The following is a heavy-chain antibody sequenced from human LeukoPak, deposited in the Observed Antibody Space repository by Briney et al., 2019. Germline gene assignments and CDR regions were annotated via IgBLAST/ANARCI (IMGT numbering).Heavy chain of an antibody. CDR1: GFTFSSYW. V-gene: IGHV3-7*01. CDR3: ARDLGYCSGGSCTGGGY. CDR2: IKQDGSEK. J-gene: IGHJ4*02. Sequence: GGSLRLSCAASGFTFSSYWMSWVRQAPGKGLEWVANIKQDGSEKYYVDSVKGRFTISRDNAKNSLYLQMNSLRAEDTAVYYCARDLGYCSGGSCTGGGYWGQGTLVTVSS. D-gene: IGHD2-15*01.